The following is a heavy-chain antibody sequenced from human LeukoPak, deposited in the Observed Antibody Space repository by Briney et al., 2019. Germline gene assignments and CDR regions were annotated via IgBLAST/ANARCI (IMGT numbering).Heavy chain of an antibody. CDR3: ARGGLWFGVYSDY. D-gene: IGHD3-10*01. J-gene: IGHJ4*02. Sequence: GGSLRLSCAASGFTFDDYAMHWVRQAPGKGLEWVSGISWNSGSIGYADSVKGRFTISRDNAKNSLYLQMNSLRAEDTAVYYCARGGLWFGVYSDYWGQGTLVTVSP. CDR1: GFTFDDYA. V-gene: IGHV3-9*01. CDR2: ISWNSGSI.